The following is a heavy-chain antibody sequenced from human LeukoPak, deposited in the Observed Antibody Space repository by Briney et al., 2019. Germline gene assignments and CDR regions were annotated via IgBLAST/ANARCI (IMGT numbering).Heavy chain of an antibody. Sequence: GGSLRLSCEASEFTFSSCSINWVRQAPGKGLEWVSSISSIRNYIYYADSVRGRFTISRDNARNSLYLLMNSLRAEDTAVYYCARLRGGYNYALGPFDYWGQGTLVTVSS. D-gene: IGHD5-18*01. V-gene: IGHV3-21*01. CDR1: EFTFSSCS. J-gene: IGHJ4*02. CDR2: ISSIRNYI. CDR3: ARLRGGYNYALGPFDY.